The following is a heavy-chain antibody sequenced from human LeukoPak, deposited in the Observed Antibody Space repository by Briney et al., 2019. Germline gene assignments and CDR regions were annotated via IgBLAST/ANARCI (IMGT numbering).Heavy chain of an antibody. D-gene: IGHD3-10*01. CDR2: ISSSGSTI. CDR3: GGTGSSGDPVVDY. V-gene: IGHV3-48*03. Sequence: GGSLRLSCAASGFTFSSYEMNWVRQAPGKGLERVSYISSSGSTIYYADSVKGRFTISRDNAKNSLYLQMNSLRAEDTAVYYCGGTGSSGDPVVDYWGQGTLVTVSS. CDR1: GFTFSSYE. J-gene: IGHJ4*02.